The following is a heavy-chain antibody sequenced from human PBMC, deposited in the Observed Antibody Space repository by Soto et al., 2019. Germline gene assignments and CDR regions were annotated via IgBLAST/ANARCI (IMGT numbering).Heavy chain of an antibody. Sequence: QLQLQESGPGLVKPSETLSLTCTVSGGSISRSSYYWGWIRQPPGKGLEWIGSIYYSGSTYYNPSLKSRVTISVDTSKTQFSLKLSSVTAADTAVYYCATLWFGEADYWGQGTLVTVSS. CDR2: IYYSGST. J-gene: IGHJ4*02. V-gene: IGHV4-39*01. D-gene: IGHD3-10*01. CDR1: GGSISRSSYY. CDR3: ATLWFGEADY.